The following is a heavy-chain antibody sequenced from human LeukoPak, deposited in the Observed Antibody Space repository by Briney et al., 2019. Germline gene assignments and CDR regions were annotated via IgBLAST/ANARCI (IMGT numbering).Heavy chain of an antibody. D-gene: IGHD1-26*01. CDR3: VRQKKSHGNFDY. CDR1: GLTFSDHA. CDR2: VGIAADT. V-gene: IGHV3-13*01. Sequence: GGSLRLSCAASGLTFSDHAMHWVRQAPGKGLEWVSAVGIAADTFYPGSVKGRFTISRENAKNSLYLQMNSLRVEDTAVYYCVRQKKSHGNFDYWGQGTLVTVSS. J-gene: IGHJ4*02.